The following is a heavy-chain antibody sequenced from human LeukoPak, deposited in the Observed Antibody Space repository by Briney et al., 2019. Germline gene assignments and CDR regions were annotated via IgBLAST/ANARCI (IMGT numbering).Heavy chain of an antibody. CDR3: ARGLSAPRLGSWYFDL. CDR2: IIPIFGTA. Sequence: SVKVSCKASGGTFSSYAISWVRQAPGQGLEWMGGIIPIFGTANYAQKFQGRVTITTDESTSTAYMELSSLRSEDAAVYYCARGLSAPRLGSWYFDLWGRGTLVTVSS. V-gene: IGHV1-69*05. D-gene: IGHD7-27*01. CDR1: GGTFSSYA. J-gene: IGHJ2*01.